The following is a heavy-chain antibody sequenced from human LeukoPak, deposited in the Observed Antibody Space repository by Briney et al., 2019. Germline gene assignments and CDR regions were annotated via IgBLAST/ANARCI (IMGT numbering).Heavy chain of an antibody. CDR2: ISGGGSNT. CDR1: GFXFSSYA. D-gene: IGHD3-9*01. V-gene: IGHV3-23*01. J-gene: IGHJ4*02. CDR3: AAGQRYAFDY. Sequence: GGSLRLSCAASGFXFSSYAMSWVRQAPGKGLEWVSAISGGGSNTYYADSVQGRFTISRDDSKNTLYLHMNSLRDDDTSLYYGAAGQRYAFDYWGQGILVTVSS.